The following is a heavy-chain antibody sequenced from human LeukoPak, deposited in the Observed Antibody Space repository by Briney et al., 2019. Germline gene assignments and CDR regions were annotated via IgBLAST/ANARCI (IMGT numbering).Heavy chain of an antibody. CDR2: IKSKTDVGTT. CDR1: GFTFTNAW. V-gene: IGHV3-15*01. J-gene: IGHJ4*02. CDR3: TAGTGTSDFDY. Sequence: GGSLRLSCAASGFTFTNAWMSWVRQAPGKGLEWVGRIKSKTDVGTTDYAAPVKGRFTISRDDSKNTVYLQMNSLKTEDTAVYYCTAGTGTSDFDYWGQGTLVTVSS. D-gene: IGHD1-7*01.